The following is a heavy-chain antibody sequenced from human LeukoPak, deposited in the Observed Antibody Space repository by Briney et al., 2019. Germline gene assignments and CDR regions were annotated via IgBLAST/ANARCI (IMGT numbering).Heavy chain of an antibody. V-gene: IGHV1-2*02. J-gene: IGHJ5*02. CDR2: INPNTGGT. CDR3: GRGNKSFDP. Sequence: ASVKVSCKASGYSFTSFAISWVRQAPGQGLEWMGWINPNTGGTNYAQKFQGRVTMTKDTSTNAAYMELNKLTSDDTAVYYCGRGNKSFDPWGQGTLVTVSS. CDR1: GYSFTSFA.